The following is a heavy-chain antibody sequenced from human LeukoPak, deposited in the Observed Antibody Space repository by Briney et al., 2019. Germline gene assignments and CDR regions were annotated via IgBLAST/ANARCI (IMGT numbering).Heavy chain of an antibody. D-gene: IGHD6-6*01. Sequence: TLSLTCTVSGDSFSNTNYYWGWIRQPPGKGLEWTGTIYYSGTTYYNPSLKSRVTISVDTSKNQFSLKLNSVTAADTAVYYCARRRRGGRAARYFDYWGQGTLVTVSS. CDR2: IYYSGTT. CDR3: ARRRRGGRAARYFDY. J-gene: IGHJ4*02. V-gene: IGHV4-39*01. CDR1: GDSFSNTNYY.